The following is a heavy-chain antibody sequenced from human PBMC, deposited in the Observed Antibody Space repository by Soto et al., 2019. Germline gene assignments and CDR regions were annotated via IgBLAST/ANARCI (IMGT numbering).Heavy chain of an antibody. D-gene: IGHD5-18*01. Sequence: VASVKVSCKASGYTFTSYGISWVRQAPGQGLEWMGWISAYNGNTNYAQKLQGRVTMTTDTSTSTAYMELRSLRSDDTAVYYCARGGDTAMAYYYYYGMDVWGQGTTVTVSS. CDR1: GYTFTSYG. CDR3: ARGGDTAMAYYYYYGMDV. V-gene: IGHV1-18*01. J-gene: IGHJ6*02. CDR2: ISAYNGNT.